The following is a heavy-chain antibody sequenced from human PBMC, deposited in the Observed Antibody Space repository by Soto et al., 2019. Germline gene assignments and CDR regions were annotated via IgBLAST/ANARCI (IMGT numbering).Heavy chain of an antibody. CDR2: INMDGSST. J-gene: IGHJ4*02. CDR1: GFTFSGDW. Sequence: GGSLRLACAASGFTFSGDWMHWVRQGAGKGLVWVSRINMDGSSTNYADSVKGRFTISRDNAKNTLYLQMNSLRVDDTAVYYWARGPRGLYHHDYWGQGALVTVSS. V-gene: IGHV3-74*01. CDR3: ARGPRGLYHHDY. D-gene: IGHD2-2*01.